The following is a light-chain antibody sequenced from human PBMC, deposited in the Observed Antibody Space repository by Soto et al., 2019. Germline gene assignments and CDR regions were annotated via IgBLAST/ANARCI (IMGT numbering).Light chain of an antibody. Sequence: EIVLTQSPGTLSLSPGDRATLSCRASQSVSSKYLAWYQQKPGQAPRFLIYGASSRATGIPDRFSGSGSGTEFTLTISRLEPEDFAVYYCQQYGSSPPITFGQGTPLEIK. CDR1: QSVSSKY. CDR2: GAS. CDR3: QQYGSSPPIT. V-gene: IGKV3-20*01. J-gene: IGKJ5*01.